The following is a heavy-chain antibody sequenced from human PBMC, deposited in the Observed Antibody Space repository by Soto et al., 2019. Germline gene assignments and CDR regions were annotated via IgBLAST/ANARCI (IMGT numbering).Heavy chain of an antibody. V-gene: IGHV1-69*13. CDR3: ATSIAARDDNWFDP. CDR2: IIPIFGTA. CDR1: GGTFSSYA. D-gene: IGHD6-6*01. J-gene: IGHJ5*02. Sequence: ASVKVSCKASGGTFSSYAISWVRQAPGQGLEWMGGIIPIFGTANYAQKFQGRVTITADESTSTAYMELSSLRSEDTAVYYCATSIAARDDNWFDPWGQGTLVTVSS.